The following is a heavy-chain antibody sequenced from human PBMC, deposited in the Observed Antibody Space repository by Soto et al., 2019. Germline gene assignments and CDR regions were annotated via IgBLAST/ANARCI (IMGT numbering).Heavy chain of an antibody. Sequence: ASVKVSCKASGGTFSSYAISWVRQAPGQGLEWMGGIIPIFGTANYAQKFQGRVTITADESTSTAYMELSSLRSEDTAVYYCGSGDIVVVPAAMGSLAGMDVWGQGTTVTVSS. CDR3: GSGDIVVVPAAMGSLAGMDV. D-gene: IGHD2-2*01. CDR1: GGTFSSYA. J-gene: IGHJ6*02. V-gene: IGHV1-69*13. CDR2: IIPIFGTA.